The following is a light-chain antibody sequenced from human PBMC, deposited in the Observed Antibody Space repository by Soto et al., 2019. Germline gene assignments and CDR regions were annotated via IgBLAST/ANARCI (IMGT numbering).Light chain of an antibody. V-gene: IGLV2-8*01. J-gene: IGLJ1*01. CDR3: SSYAGSSNV. Sequence: QSALTQPPSASGTPGQRVTISCSGSSSNIGRNAVNWYQQHPGKAPKLMIYEVNKRPSGVPDRFSGSKSGNTASLTVSGLQAEDEADYYCSSYAGSSNVFGPGTKVTVL. CDR1: SSNIGRNA. CDR2: EVN.